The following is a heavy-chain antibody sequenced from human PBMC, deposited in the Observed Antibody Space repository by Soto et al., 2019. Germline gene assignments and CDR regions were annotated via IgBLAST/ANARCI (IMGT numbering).Heavy chain of an antibody. CDR1: GGSFSGYY. CDR3: ARGLRLGYFDWLLAKFDY. V-gene: IGHV4-34*01. J-gene: IGHJ4*02. D-gene: IGHD3-9*01. CDR2: INHSGST. Sequence: LTCAVYGGSFSGYYWSWIRQPPGKGLEWIGEINHSGSTNYNPSLKSRVTISVDTSKNQFSLKLSSVTAADTAVYYCARGLRLGYFDWLLAKFDYWGQGTLVTVPQ.